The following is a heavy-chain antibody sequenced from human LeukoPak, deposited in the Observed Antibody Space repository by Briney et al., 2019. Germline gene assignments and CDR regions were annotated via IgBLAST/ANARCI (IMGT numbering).Heavy chain of an antibody. Sequence: GGSLRLSCAASGFTFSSYGMHWVRQAPGKGLEWVANIKQDGSEKYYVDSVKGRFTISRDNAKNSLYLQMNSLRVEDTALYYCARVRADRPFDYWGQGTLVTVSS. CDR3: ARVRADRPFDY. V-gene: IGHV3-7*01. J-gene: IGHJ4*02. CDR1: GFTFSSYG. CDR2: IKQDGSEK. D-gene: IGHD1-14*01.